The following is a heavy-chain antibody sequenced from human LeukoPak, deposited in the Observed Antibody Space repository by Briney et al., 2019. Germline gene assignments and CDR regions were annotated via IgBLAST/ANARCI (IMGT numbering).Heavy chain of an antibody. CDR2: INTDGSTT. J-gene: IGHJ4*02. CDR3: ARDLKWNQIDY. Sequence: PGPPLRLSCAASRFTFNAHCIHCVRHPPPHGPLPVSSINTDGSTTDYADSVKGRFTISRDNAKNTLYLQMNSLRAEDTAVYYCARDLKWNQIDYWGQGSLVTVSS. D-gene: IGHD1-20*01. V-gene: IGHV3-74*01. CDR1: RFTFNAHC.